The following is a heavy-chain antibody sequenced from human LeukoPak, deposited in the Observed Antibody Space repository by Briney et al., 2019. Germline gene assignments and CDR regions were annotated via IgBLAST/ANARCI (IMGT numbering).Heavy chain of an antibody. CDR2: ISGSGGRT. D-gene: IGHD3-9*01. V-gene: IGHV3-23*01. CDR1: GFTFDDYA. CDR3: AKPATYYDILTGYDY. Sequence: GGSLRLSCAASGFTFDDYAMHWVRQAPGKGLEWVSAISGSGGRTDYADSVKGRFTISRDNSKNSLYLQMISLRAEDTALYYCAKPATYYDILTGYDYWGQGTLVTVSS. J-gene: IGHJ4*02.